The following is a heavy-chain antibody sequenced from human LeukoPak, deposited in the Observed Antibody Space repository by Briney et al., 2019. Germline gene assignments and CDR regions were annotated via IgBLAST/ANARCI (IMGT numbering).Heavy chain of an antibody. D-gene: IGHD3-10*01. CDR1: GFTFSSYE. CDR3: AKDSRLGFLYYFDY. CDR2: ISSSGSTI. J-gene: IGHJ4*02. Sequence: GGSLRLSCAASGFTFSSYEMNWVRQAPGKGLEWVSYISSSGSTIYYADSVKGRFTISRDNAKNSLYLQMNSLRAEDTAVYYCAKDSRLGFLYYFDYWGQGTLVTVSS. V-gene: IGHV3-48*03.